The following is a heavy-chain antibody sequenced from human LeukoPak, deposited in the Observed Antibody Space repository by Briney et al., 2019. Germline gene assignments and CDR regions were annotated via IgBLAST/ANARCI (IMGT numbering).Heavy chain of an antibody. CDR1: GFALSSDW. Sequence: PGGSPTLSCAVSGFALSSDWMHWVRQAPGKGLEWVSRMNQDGSDTSYADSVKGRFTISRDNAKNTVYLQMNSLRAEDSAVYYCATVFGYWGQGTLVTVSS. CDR3: ATVFGY. J-gene: IGHJ4*02. CDR2: MNQDGSDT. V-gene: IGHV3-74*01.